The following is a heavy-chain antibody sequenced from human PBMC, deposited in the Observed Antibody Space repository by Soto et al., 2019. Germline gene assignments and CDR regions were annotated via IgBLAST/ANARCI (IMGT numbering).Heavy chain of an antibody. J-gene: IGHJ4*02. V-gene: IGHV3-23*01. D-gene: IGHD1-26*01. CDR3: AKVSGGNYFDY. CDR1: GFTFSSCA. Sequence: PGGSLRLSCAASGFTFSSCAMSWVRQAPGKGPECVSSISGSSSTTDYADSVKGRFTISRVNSENTLYLQMNSLRAEDTAVYYCAKVSGGNYFDYGGRGTLVAVSS. CDR2: ISGSSSTT.